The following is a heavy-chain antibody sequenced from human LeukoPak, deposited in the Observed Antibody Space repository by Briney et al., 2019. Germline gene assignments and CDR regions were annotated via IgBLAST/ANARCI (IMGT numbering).Heavy chain of an antibody. Sequence: GGSLRLSCAASGFTFSSYAMHWVRQAPGKGLEWVAVISYDGSNKYYADSVKGRFTISRDNSKNSLYLQMNSLRAEDTAVYYCARGVLVRGAYSYYYYYMDVWGKGTTVTISS. J-gene: IGHJ6*03. CDR1: GFTFSSYA. CDR2: ISYDGSNK. D-gene: IGHD3-10*01. V-gene: IGHV3-30*04. CDR3: ARGVLVRGAYSYYYYYMDV.